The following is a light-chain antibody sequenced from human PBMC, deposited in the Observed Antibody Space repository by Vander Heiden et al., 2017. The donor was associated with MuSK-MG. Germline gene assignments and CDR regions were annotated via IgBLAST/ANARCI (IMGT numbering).Light chain of an antibody. V-gene: IGLV1-47*01. CDR2: MNN. CDR3: EDWDARLTGMV. Sequence: QSVLTQPPSASGTPRHRVTISCSGSSSNIGSNYVYWYRKLQETATKRLILMNNQRPSGVTDRVAGYTAGNSEYPATRGVRSEEEADDDGEDWDARLTGMVFGGGTKLTVL. J-gene: IGLJ3*02. CDR1: SSNIGSNY.